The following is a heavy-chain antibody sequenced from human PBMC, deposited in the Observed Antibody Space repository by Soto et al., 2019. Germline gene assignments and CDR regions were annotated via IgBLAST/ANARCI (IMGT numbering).Heavy chain of an antibody. CDR1: GGSFSAYH. CDR3: ARQSGAWYRFDF. D-gene: IGHD1-1*01. CDR2: VNHSGGT. V-gene: IGHV4-34*01. Sequence: QVQLQQWGAGLLKPSQTLSLTCTGYGGSFSAYHWSWIRQSPGKGLEWIGEVNHSGGTNYNPTLRRXXTISIDTSKNQFALQLTSVTVADAAVYFCARQSGAWYRFDFWGQGTLVSVSS. J-gene: IGHJ4*02.